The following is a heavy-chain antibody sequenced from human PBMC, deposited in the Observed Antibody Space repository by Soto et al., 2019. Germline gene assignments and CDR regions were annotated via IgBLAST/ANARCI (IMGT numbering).Heavy chain of an antibody. J-gene: IGHJ4*02. V-gene: IGHV3-53*01. CDR3: WPRPGGGGY. D-gene: IGHD3-10*01. CDR2: IYSGGYT. CDR1: GFTVSNNY. Sequence: EVQLVESGGGLIQPGGSLRLSCAVSGFTVSNNYMSWVRQAPVKGLEGVSVIYSGGYTAYGDSVKGRFTISRDNSKNTLSLQTNSLGADDTALFYWWPRPGGGGYWGQGTLVTVSS.